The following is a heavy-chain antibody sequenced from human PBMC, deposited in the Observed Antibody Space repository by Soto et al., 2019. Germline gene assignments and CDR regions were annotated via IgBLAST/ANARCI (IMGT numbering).Heavy chain of an antibody. CDR3: ARGGSEYSSSPGAFDI. D-gene: IGHD6-6*01. J-gene: IGHJ3*02. CDR2: IYYSGST. V-gene: IGHV4-61*01. CDR1: GGSVSSGSYY. Sequence: QVQLQESGPGLVKPSETLSLTCTVSGGSVSSGSYYWSWIRQPPGKGLEWIGYIYYSGSTNYNPSLKSRVTISVDTSKNQCSLKLSSVTAADTAVYYCARGGSEYSSSPGAFDIWGQGTMVTVSS.